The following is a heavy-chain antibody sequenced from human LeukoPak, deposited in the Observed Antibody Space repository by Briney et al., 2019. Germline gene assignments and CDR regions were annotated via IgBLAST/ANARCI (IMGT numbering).Heavy chain of an antibody. CDR1: GFTFSSYA. D-gene: IGHD1-1*01. J-gene: IGHJ4*02. V-gene: IGHV3-30-3*01. CDR3: AKETQLALGY. CDR2: ISYDGSNK. Sequence: PGGSLRLSCAASGFTFSSYAMDWVRQAPGKGLEWVAVISYDGSNKYYADSVKGRFTISRDNSKNTLYLQMNSLRAEDTAVYYCAKETQLALGYWGQGTLVTVSS.